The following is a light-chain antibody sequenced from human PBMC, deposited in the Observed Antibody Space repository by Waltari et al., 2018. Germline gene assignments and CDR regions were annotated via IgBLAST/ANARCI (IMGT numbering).Light chain of an antibody. J-gene: IGLJ2*01. Sequence: SVLTLPPPASGTPGQLLTIHFSHSSYKIVCIYVSCYNQHPETAPKLLLYRNNQRPSGVPDRFSGSTSGTSAALAISGRRSEEEADYYCGAWYDSLSGDVVFGGGTKLTVL. V-gene: IGLV1-47*01. CDR1: SYKIVCIY. CDR3: GAWYDSLSGDVV. CDR2: RNN.